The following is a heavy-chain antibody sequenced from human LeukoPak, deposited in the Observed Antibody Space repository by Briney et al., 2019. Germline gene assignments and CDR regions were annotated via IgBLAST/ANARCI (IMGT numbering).Heavy chain of an antibody. CDR2: ISYDGSNK. Sequence: AGGSLRLSCAASGFTFSSYGMHWVRQAPGKGLEWVAVISYDGSNKYYADSVKGRFTISRDNSKNTLYLQMNSLRAEDTAVYYCARTGGSWNYYGMDVWGKGTTVTVSS. D-gene: IGHD2-15*01. J-gene: IGHJ6*04. CDR1: GFTFSSYG. V-gene: IGHV3-30*03. CDR3: ARTGGSWNYYGMDV.